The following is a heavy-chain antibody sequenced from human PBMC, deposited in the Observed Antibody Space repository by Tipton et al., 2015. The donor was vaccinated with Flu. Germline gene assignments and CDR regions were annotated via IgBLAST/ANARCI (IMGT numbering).Heavy chain of an antibody. J-gene: IGHJ3*02. D-gene: IGHD6-19*01. Sequence: TLSLTCTASGGSISSSSYYWGWIRQPPGKGLEWIGSIYYSGSTYYNPSLKSRVTISVDTSKNQFSLKLSSVTAADTAVYYCASSYSSGWYGSGAFDIWGQGTMVTVSS. CDR1: GGSISSSSYY. CDR3: ASSYSSGWYGSGAFDI. CDR2: IYYSGST. V-gene: IGHV4-39*07.